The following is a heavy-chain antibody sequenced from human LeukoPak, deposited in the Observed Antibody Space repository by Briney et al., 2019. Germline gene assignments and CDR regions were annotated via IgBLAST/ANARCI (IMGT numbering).Heavy chain of an antibody. CDR2: IIPIFGTA. CDR1: GGTFSSYA. J-gene: IGHJ5*02. Sequence: GASVKVSCKASGGTFSSYAISWVRQAPGQGLEWMGGIIPIFGTANYAQKFQGRVTITADESTSTAYMELSSLRSEDTAVYYCAREVRTGAIDIRWFDPWGQGTLVTVSS. V-gene: IGHV1-69*13. D-gene: IGHD7-27*01. CDR3: AREVRTGAIDIRWFDP.